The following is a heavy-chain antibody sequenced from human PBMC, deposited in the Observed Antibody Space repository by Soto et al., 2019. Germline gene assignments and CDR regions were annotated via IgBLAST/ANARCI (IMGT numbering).Heavy chain of an antibody. J-gene: IGHJ6*02. Sequence: SETLSLTCTVSGGSISSSSYYWGWIRQPPGKGLEWIGSIYYSGSTYYNPSLKSRVTISVDTSKNQFSLKLSSVTAADTAVYYCARTQSTLAPYYYYYGMDVWGQGTTVTVSS. V-gene: IGHV4-39*01. CDR3: ARTQSTLAPYYYYYGMDV. CDR1: GGSISSSSYY. D-gene: IGHD4-17*01. CDR2: IYYSGST.